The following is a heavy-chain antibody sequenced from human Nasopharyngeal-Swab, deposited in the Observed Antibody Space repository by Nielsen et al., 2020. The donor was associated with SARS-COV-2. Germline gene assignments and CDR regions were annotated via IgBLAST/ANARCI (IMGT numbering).Heavy chain of an antibody. CDR1: GFTFSSYA. D-gene: IGHD6-19*01. V-gene: IGHV3-64D*06. CDR3: VKDLSIAVAGLYYYYYMDV. Sequence: GGSLRLSCSASGFTFSSYAMHWVRQAPGKGLEYVSAISSNGGSTYYADSVKGRFTISRDNSKNTLYLQMSSLRAEDTAVYYCVKDLSIAVAGLYYYYYMDVWGKGTTVTVSS. CDR2: ISSNGGST. J-gene: IGHJ6*03.